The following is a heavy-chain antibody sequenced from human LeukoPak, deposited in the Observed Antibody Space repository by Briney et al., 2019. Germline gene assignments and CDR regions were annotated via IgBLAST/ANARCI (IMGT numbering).Heavy chain of an antibody. CDR1: GYSFTSYW. CDR2: IYPGDSDT. V-gene: IGHV5-51*01. J-gene: IGHJ4*02. CDR3: ARSIVVVVAATPGFDY. Sequence: KVSCKASGYSFTSYWIGWVRQMPGKGLEWMGIIYPGDSDTRYSPSFQGQVTISADKSISTAYLQWSSLKASDTAMYYCARSIVVVVAATPGFDYWGQGTLVTVSS. D-gene: IGHD2-15*01.